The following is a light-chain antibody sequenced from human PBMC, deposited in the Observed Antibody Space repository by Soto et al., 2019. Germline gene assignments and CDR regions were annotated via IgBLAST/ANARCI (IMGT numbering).Light chain of an antibody. CDR2: DVS. Sequence: QSVLTQPPSASGSPGQSVTISCTGTSNDVGGYDFVSWYQHHPGKAPKLMIFDVSKRPSGVPDRFAGSKSGNTASLTVSGLQAEDEADYYCGSYEGSNTWVFGGGTEVTVL. V-gene: IGLV2-8*01. J-gene: IGLJ3*02. CDR1: SNDVGGYDF. CDR3: GSYEGSNTWV.